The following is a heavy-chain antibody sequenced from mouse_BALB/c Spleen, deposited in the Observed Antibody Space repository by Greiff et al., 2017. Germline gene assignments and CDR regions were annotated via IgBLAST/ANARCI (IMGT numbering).Heavy chain of an antibody. V-gene: IGHV1S127*01. CDR2: INPSDSYT. J-gene: IGHJ4*01. CDR3: ARRGTSYAMDY. Sequence: QVQLQQPGAELVKPGASVKMSCKASGYTFTSYWMHWVKQRPGQGLEWIGTINPSDSYTSYNQKFKDKATLTVDKSSSTAYMQLSSLTSEDSAVYYCARRGTSYAMDYWGQGTSVTVSS. D-gene: IGHD3-3*01. CDR1: GYTFTSYW.